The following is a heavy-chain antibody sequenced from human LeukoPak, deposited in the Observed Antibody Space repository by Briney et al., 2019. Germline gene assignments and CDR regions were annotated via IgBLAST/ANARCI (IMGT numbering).Heavy chain of an antibody. CDR2: TSYSGST. D-gene: IGHD3-9*01. Sequence: PSEPLSFPCTVSGGSMSSYYWSWIRQPPGRRVEWIGYTSYSGSTDYNPSLRSRVTMSVDTSKNQLSLKLSSVTAAATAVYYCGRRTSYDTLTGYTYWYFDLWGRGTLVTVSS. J-gene: IGHJ2*01. V-gene: IGHV4-59*01. CDR3: GRRTSYDTLTGYTYWYFDL. CDR1: GGSMSSYY.